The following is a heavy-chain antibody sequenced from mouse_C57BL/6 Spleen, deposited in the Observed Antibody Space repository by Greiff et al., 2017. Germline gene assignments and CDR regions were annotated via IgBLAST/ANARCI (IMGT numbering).Heavy chain of an antibody. Sequence: EVMLVESGGGLVKPGGSLKLSCAASGFTFSDYGMHWVRQAPEKGLEWVAYISSGSSTIYYADTVKGRFTISRDNAKNTLFLQMTSLRSEDTAMYYCARCGYYVRDAMDYWGQGTSVTVSS. CDR1: GFTFSDYG. CDR2: ISSGSSTI. J-gene: IGHJ4*01. V-gene: IGHV5-17*01. CDR3: ARCGYYVRDAMDY. D-gene: IGHD2-3*01.